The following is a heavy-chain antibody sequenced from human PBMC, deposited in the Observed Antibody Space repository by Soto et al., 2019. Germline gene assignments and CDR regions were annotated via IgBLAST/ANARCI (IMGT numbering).Heavy chain of an antibody. D-gene: IGHD2-15*01. CDR2: IIPIFTRT. J-gene: IGHJ4*02. CDR3: ARDVVRSTAGDS. CDR1: GGTFSTSS. Sequence: QLQLVQSGTEVKEPGSSVKVSCKASGGTFSTSSFVWVRQGPGQGLEWMGGIIPIFTRTNFAQKFQGRVTFSADESTRTTYMELRSLTSEDTAISGCARDVVRSTAGDSWGQGTLVTVSS. V-gene: IGHV1-69*01.